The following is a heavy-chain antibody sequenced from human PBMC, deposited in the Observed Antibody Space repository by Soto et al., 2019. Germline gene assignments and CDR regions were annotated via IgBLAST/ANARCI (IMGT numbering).Heavy chain of an antibody. V-gene: IGHV3-53*01. Sequence: EVQLVESGGGLIQPGKSLRLSCAASGFTVSSDYMSWVRQAPGKGLEWVSVIFSGGLTYYADSVKGRFTISRDHSQNTLFLQMNSLRVDDTAVYYCARGGDYCRGGRCYPHEFDPWGQGTLVTVSS. CDR2: IFSGGLT. D-gene: IGHD2-15*01. CDR1: GFTVSSDY. J-gene: IGHJ5*02. CDR3: ARGGDYCRGGRCYPHEFDP.